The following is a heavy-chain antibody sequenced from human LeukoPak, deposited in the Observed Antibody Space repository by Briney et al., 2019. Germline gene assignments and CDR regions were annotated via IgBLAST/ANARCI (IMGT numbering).Heavy chain of an antibody. CDR3: ARDDGSATMGFDS. Sequence: SVKVSCKASGSTFSRSAISWVRQAPGQGLQWMGGVIPILGTTNYAQRFQDTVSITTDDSTSTSYMEFRSLRSVDTAVYYCARDDGSATMGFDSWGQGTLVTVSS. D-gene: IGHD1-26*01. CDR2: VIPILGTT. J-gene: IGHJ4*02. V-gene: IGHV1-69*05. CDR1: GSTFSRSA.